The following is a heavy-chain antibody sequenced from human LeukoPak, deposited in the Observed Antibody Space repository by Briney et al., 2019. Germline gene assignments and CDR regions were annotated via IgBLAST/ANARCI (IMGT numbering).Heavy chain of an antibody. V-gene: IGHV3-23*01. CDR2: ISGSGGST. Sequence: GGSLRLSCAASGFTFSSYAMSWVRQAPGKGLEWVSAISGSGGSTYYADSVKGRFTISRDNSKNTLYLQMNSLRAEDTAVDYCAKDRGQQVVLDAFDIWGQGTMVTVSS. D-gene: IGHD6-13*01. J-gene: IGHJ3*02. CDR1: GFTFSSYA. CDR3: AKDRGQQVVLDAFDI.